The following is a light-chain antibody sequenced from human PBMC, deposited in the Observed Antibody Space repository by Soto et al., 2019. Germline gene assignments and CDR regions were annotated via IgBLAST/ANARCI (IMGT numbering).Light chain of an antibody. CDR3: MQGTHWPPT. CDR1: QVLVYSDGNTY. J-gene: IGKJ5*01. Sequence: DVVLTQSPLSLPVTLGQPSSISCMASQVLVYSDGNTYLNLFHHRPGQSPRRLIYKVSNRDSGVPDRVSGSGSGTDFTLKISRVEAEDVGVYYCMQGTHWPPTFGQGTRLEIK. V-gene: IGKV2-30*01. CDR2: KVS.